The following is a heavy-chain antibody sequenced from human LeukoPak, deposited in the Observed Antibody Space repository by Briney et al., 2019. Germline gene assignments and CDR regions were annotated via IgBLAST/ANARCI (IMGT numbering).Heavy chain of an antibody. J-gene: IGHJ5*02. Sequence: SETLSLTCTVSGGSISSSSYYWGWIRQPPGKGLEWIGSIYYSGSTYYNPSLKSRFTISVDTSKNQFSLKLSSVTAADTAVYYCASSLGYDILTGYYRLVGFDPWGQGTLVTVSS. D-gene: IGHD3-9*01. CDR2: IYYSGST. CDR3: ASSLGYDILTGYYRLVGFDP. V-gene: IGHV4-39*01. CDR1: GGSISSSSYY.